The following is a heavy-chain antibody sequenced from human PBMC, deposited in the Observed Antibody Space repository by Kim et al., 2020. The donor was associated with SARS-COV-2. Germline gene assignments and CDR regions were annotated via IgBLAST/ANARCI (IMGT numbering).Heavy chain of an antibody. V-gene: IGHV1-24*01. D-gene: IGHD6-6*01. Sequence: YAQKSQDRVTMTEDTSTDTAYMELSSLRSEDTAVYYCATAKSPYSSSYMDVWGKGTTVTVSS. J-gene: IGHJ6*03. CDR3: ATAKSPYSSSYMDV.